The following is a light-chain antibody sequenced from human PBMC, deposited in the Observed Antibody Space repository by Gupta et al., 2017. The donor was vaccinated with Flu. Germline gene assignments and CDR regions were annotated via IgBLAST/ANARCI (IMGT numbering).Light chain of an antibody. CDR1: QSVSNKY. Sequence: DIVLTPSPGTLSLSPGERATLSCRASQSVSNKYLAWYQQKPGQAPRLLIYGASKRATGIPDRFSGRGSGTDCALTISRLEPEDFAVYYCQQYGSSAVTFGQGTRLEIK. CDR2: GAS. V-gene: IGKV3-20*01. J-gene: IGKJ5*01. CDR3: QQYGSSAVT.